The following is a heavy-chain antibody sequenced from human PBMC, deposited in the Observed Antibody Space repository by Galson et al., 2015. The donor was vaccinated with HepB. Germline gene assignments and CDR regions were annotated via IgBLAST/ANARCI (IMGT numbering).Heavy chain of an antibody. J-gene: IGHJ3*02. CDR3: ARVVHYYDFWSGSRPDDAFDI. CDR2: IYTSGST. V-gene: IGHV4-61*02. D-gene: IGHD3-3*01. Sequence: VSGGSVSSGTYYWTWIRQPPGKGLEWIGRIYTSGSTNYNPSLKSRVTMSVDTSKNQFSMRLSSVTAADTAVYYCARVVHYYDFWSGSRPDDAFDIWGQGTMVTVSS. CDR1: GGSVSSGTYY.